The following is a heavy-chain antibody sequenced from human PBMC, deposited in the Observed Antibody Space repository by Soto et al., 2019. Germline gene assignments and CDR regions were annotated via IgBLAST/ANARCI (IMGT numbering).Heavy chain of an antibody. CDR1: GFTVSRNY. D-gene: IGHD3-10*01. CDR2: IYSGGST. J-gene: IGHJ4*02. V-gene: IGHV3-66*01. Sequence: EVQLVESGGGLVQPGGSLRLSCAASGFTVSRNYMSWVRQAPGKGLEWVSVIYSGGSTYYADSVKGRFTISRDNSKNTLYLQMNSLRAEDTAVYYCARDTNYYGSGCFDYWGQGTLVTVSS. CDR3: ARDTNYYGSGCFDY.